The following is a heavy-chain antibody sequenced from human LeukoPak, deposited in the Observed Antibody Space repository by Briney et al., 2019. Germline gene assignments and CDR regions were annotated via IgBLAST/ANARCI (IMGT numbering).Heavy chain of an antibody. CDR3: ARVPTWGPGVFDAFDI. D-gene: IGHD7-27*01. CDR2: INHSGST. J-gene: IGHJ3*02. V-gene: IGHV4-34*01. CDR1: GGSFSGYY. Sequence: PETLSLTCAVYGGSFSGYYWSWIRQPPGKGLEWIGEINHSGSTNYNPSLKSRVTISVDTSKNQFSLKLSSVTAADTAVYYCARVPTWGPGVFDAFDIWGQGTMVTVSS.